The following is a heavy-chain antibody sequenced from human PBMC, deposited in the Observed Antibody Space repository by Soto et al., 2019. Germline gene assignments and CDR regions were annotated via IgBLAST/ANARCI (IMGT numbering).Heavy chain of an antibody. CDR2: ISDDGGST. Sequence: GGSLRLSCSASGFTFSSFTMHWVRQAPGKGLEYVSTISDDGGSTHYADSVKGRFTISRDNPENTLYLQMSGLRPEDTAVYYRVKDKVIWLYVMDVCGQGPTVTVYS. J-gene: IGHJ6*02. V-gene: IGHV3-64D*06. D-gene: IGHD5-18*01. CDR1: GFTFSSFT. CDR3: VKDKVIWLYVMDV.